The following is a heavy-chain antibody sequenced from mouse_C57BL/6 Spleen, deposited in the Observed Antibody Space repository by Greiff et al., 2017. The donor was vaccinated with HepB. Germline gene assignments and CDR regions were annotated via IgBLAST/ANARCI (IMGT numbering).Heavy chain of an antibody. Sequence: VQLQQSGAELAKPGASVKLSCKASGYTFTSYWMHWVKQRPGQGLEWIGYINPSSGYTKYNQKFKDKATLTADKSSSTAYMQLSSLTYEDAAVYYGARLATVVTGAMDYWGQGTSVTVSS. CDR1: GYTFTSYW. J-gene: IGHJ4*01. D-gene: IGHD1-1*01. CDR3: ARLATVVTGAMDY. V-gene: IGHV1-7*01. CDR2: INPSSGYT.